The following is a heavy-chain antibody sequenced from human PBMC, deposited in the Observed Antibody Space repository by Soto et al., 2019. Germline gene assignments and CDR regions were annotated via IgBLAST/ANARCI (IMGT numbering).Heavy chain of an antibody. CDR1: GFTFSDYY. CDR3: ARLGSSDTAMVGY. J-gene: IGHJ4*02. D-gene: IGHD5-18*01. V-gene: IGHV3-11*06. Sequence: LCLSCAASGFTFSDYYISWIRQAPGKGLEWVSYISSSSSYTNYADSVKGRFTISRDNAKNSLYLQMNSLRAEDTAVYYCARLGSSDTAMVGYWGQGTLVTVSS. CDR2: ISSSSSYT.